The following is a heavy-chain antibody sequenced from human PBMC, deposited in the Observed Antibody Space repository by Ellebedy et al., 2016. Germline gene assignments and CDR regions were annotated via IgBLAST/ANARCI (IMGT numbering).Heavy chain of an antibody. D-gene: IGHD4-17*01. CDR2: ISVYNGDT. CDR1: GYTFISYG. V-gene: IGHV1-18*01. CDR3: ARNDYGDIRGYFQH. J-gene: IGHJ1*01. Sequence: ASVKVSCXASGYTFISYGISWVRQAPGQGLEWMGWISVYNGDTNYAQKLQGRVTMTTDTSTNTAYMELRSLRSDDTAMYYCARNDYGDIRGYFQHWGQGTLVTVSS.